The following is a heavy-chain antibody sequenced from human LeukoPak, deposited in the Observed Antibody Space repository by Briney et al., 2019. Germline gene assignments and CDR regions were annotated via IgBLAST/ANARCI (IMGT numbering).Heavy chain of an antibody. D-gene: IGHD7-27*01. Sequence: GGSLRLSRAASGFTFSKYAMSWVRQAPGKGLEWVSGISGSGGGPYYADSVKGRFTISRDNSKNTLYLQMNSLRAEDTAVYYCARDSSRGTGNDAFDIWGQGTMVTVSS. J-gene: IGHJ3*02. CDR3: ARDSSRGTGNDAFDI. CDR1: GFTFSKYA. CDR2: ISGSGGGP. V-gene: IGHV3-23*01.